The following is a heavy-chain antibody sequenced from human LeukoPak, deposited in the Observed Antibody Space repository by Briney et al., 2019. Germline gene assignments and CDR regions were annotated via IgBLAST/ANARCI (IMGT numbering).Heavy chain of an antibody. CDR1: GYTFTSYG. J-gene: IGHJ4*02. CDR2: INGDT. V-gene: IGHV1-18*01. CDR3: AKDVGEFCSSRNCYASDY. Sequence: ASVKVSCKASGYTFTSYGISWVRQAPGQGLEWMGWINGDTNYAQKFQGRVTMTRDTSISTAYMELSSLRSDDTAVYYCAKDVGEFCSSRNCYASDYWGQGTLVTVST. D-gene: IGHD2-2*01.